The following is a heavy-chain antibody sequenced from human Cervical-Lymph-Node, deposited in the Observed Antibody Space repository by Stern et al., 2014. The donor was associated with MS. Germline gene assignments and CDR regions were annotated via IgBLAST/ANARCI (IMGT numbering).Heavy chain of an antibody. CDR1: GFTFTTYS. Sequence: EVQLVESGGGLIQPGGSLRLSCAASGFTFTTYSMNWVRQAPGKGLEWVAYIHSSSSTIYYADSVKGRFTISRDNGKNSLYLQMNSLRAEDTAVYYCASGGGSYTNWGQGTLVTVYS. J-gene: IGHJ4*02. V-gene: IGHV3-48*01. CDR3: ASGGGSYTN. CDR2: IHSSSSTI. D-gene: IGHD3-10*01.